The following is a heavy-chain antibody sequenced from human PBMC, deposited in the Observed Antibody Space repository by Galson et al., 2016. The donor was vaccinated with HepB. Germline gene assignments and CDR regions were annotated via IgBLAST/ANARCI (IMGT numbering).Heavy chain of an antibody. CDR1: GFKFDDYA. J-gene: IGHJ4*02. Sequence: SLRLSCAASGFKFDDYAMHWVRQAPGKGLEWVSSISWNGGSIDYVDSVKGRFTISRDNAKHSLYLQMNSLGVEDTALYYCAKGGGAAAATLGLDHWGQGSLVTVSP. CDR3: AKGGGAAAATLGLDH. CDR2: ISWNGGSI. D-gene: IGHD6-13*01. V-gene: IGHV3-9*01.